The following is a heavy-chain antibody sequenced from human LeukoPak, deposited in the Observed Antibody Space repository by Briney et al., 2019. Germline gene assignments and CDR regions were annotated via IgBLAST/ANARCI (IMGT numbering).Heavy chain of an antibody. D-gene: IGHD3-10*01. V-gene: IGHV5-51*01. CDR3: ARQRGASGIVNWLDP. J-gene: IGHJ5*02. Sequence: GESLRISCETSGYFFTTYWIGWVRQLPGTGLEWVGAIFPDDSDTIYSPSFQGQVTISADKSVRTAYLQWSSLKASDTAIYFCARQRGASGIVNWLDPWGKGTLVTVSS. CDR2: IFPDDSDT. CDR1: GYFFTTYW.